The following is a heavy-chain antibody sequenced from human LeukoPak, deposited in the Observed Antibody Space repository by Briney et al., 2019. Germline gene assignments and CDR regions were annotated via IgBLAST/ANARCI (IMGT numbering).Heavy chain of an antibody. CDR2: IYYSGST. Sequence: SQTLSPTSTVSGGSISTGCYYCGRTRQHPLSGLEGTGYIYYSGSTYYTPSLKSRVTISVDTSKNQFSLKLSSVTAADTAVYYCARADVCGGDCSSFDYWGQGTLVTVSS. V-gene: IGHV4-31*03. CDR1: GGSISTGCYY. CDR3: ARADVCGGDCSSFDY. D-gene: IGHD2-21*02. J-gene: IGHJ4*02.